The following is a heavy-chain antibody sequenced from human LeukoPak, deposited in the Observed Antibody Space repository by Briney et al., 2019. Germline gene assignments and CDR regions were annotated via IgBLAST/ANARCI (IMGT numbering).Heavy chain of an antibody. CDR2: INPNSGGT. CDR1: GYTFIAYY. V-gene: IGHV1-2*02. D-gene: IGHD2-8*01. CDR3: ARSARHCNNGVCFTDYYIDL. Sequence: GASVKVSCKASGYTFIAYYMHWVRQAPGQGLEWMGWINPNSGGTNYAQKFQGRVTMTRDTSISTAYMEMSRLTFDDTAVYYCARSARHCNNGVCFTDYYIDLWGKGTTVIVSS. J-gene: IGHJ6*03.